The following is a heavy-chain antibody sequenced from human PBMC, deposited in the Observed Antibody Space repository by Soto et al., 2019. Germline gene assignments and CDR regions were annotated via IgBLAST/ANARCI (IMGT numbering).Heavy chain of an antibody. V-gene: IGHV3-66*01. J-gene: IGHJ4*02. CDR2: IYSGGST. CDR3: ARVGGLLWFGESYYFDY. Sequence: GGSLRLSCAASGFTVSSNYMSWVRQAPGKGLEWVSVIYSGGSTYYADSVKGRFTISRDNSKNTLYLQMNSLRAEDTAVYYCARVGGLLWFGESYYFDYWGQGTLVTVSS. CDR1: GFTVSSNY. D-gene: IGHD3-10*01.